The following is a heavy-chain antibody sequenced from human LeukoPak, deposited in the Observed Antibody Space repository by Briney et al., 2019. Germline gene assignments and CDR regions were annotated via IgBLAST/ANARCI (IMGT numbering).Heavy chain of an antibody. D-gene: IGHD2-21*02. CDR2: ISYDGSNK. V-gene: IGHV3-30-3*01. J-gene: IGHJ6*02. CDR3: ARGFSGDWELYYYYGMDV. CDR1: GFTFSSYA. Sequence: PGGSLRLSCAASGFTFSSYAMHWVRQAPGKGLEWVAVISYDGSNKYYADSVKGRFTISRDNSKNTLYLQMNSLRAEDTAVYYCARGFSGDWELYYYYGMDVWGQGTTATVSS.